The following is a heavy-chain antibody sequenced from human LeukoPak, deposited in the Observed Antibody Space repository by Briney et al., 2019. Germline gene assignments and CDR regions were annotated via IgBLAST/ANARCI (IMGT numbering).Heavy chain of an antibody. Sequence: GESLKISCKGSGYSFTSYWIGWVRQMPGKGLEWMGIIYPGDSDTRYSPSFQGQVTISADKSISTAYLQWSSLKASDTAMYYCARHPLGGGSTRGAFDIWGQGTMVTVSS. J-gene: IGHJ3*02. V-gene: IGHV5-51*01. CDR1: GYSFTSYW. CDR3: ARHPLGGGSTRGAFDI. CDR2: IYPGDSDT. D-gene: IGHD1-26*01.